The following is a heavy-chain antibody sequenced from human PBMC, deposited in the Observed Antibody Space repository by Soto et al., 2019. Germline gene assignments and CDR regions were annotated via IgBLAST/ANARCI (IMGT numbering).Heavy chain of an antibody. CDR2: IYARGDT. V-gene: IGHV4-4*07. CDR3: AGIRADIYYGMDV. J-gene: IGHJ6*02. CDR1: GGSMSRYY. D-gene: IGHD2-15*01. Sequence: QVQLQESGPGLVKPSETLSLTCNVYGGSMSRYYWNWIRQPAGKGLEWIGRIYARGDTKYNPSLESRVTMLVDTSNNELYLQVKSVTAADTAVYYCAGIRADIYYGMDVWGQGTTVTVSS.